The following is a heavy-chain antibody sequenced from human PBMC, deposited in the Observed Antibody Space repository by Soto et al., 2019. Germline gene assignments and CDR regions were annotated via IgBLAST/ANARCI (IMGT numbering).Heavy chain of an antibody. CDR3: ARWVAALEDWFDP. J-gene: IGHJ5*02. CDR1: GGSISSGGYY. V-gene: IGHV4-31*03. Sequence: QVQLQESGPGLVKPSQTLSLTCTVSGGSISSGGYYWSWIRQHPGKGLEWIGYIYYSGSTYYNPSLKSRVTRSVDTSKNQFSLKLSSVTAADTAVYYCARWVAALEDWFDPWGQGTLVTVSS. CDR2: IYYSGST. D-gene: IGHD6-6*01.